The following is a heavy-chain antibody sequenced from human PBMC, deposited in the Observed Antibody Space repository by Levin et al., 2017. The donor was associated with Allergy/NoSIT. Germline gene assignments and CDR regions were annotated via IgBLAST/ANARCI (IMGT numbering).Heavy chain of an antibody. D-gene: IGHD6-13*01. J-gene: IGHJ4*02. CDR3: ASAQSSSWHTFDS. V-gene: IGHV3-30-3*01. Sequence: GGSLRLSCAASGFTFINYAMHWVRQAPGKGLEWVPVISSNGGNQNYANSVKGRFTISRDNSNNTLYLQMNSLRGEDTAVYYCASAQSSSWHTFDSWGQGTLVTVSA. CDR1: GFTFINYA. CDR2: ISSNGGNQ.